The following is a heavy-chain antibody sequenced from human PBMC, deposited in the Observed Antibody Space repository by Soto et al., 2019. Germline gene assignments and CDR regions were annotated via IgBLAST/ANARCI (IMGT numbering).Heavy chain of an antibody. D-gene: IGHD3-10*01. CDR3: ARGGFYGSGSYYKPQLNYYMDV. Sequence: GGSLRLSCAASGFSFSTYWMHWVRQAPGKGLVWVSHINSDGSSTNYADSVKGRFTISRDNAKNMLYLQMNSLRAEDTAVHYCARGGFYGSGSYYKPQLNYYMDVWGKGTTVTVSS. CDR1: GFSFSTYW. V-gene: IGHV3-74*01. J-gene: IGHJ6*03. CDR2: INSDGSST.